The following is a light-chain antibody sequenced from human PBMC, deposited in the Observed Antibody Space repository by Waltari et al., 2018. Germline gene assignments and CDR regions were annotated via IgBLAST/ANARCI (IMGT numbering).Light chain of an antibody. J-gene: IGLJ1*01. V-gene: IGLV2-14*03. CDR3: SSYRSSSPHV. Sequence: QSALTQPASVSGSPGQSITISCTRTSSDVGGYNSVSWYQQHPGRAPKLIIYDVTNRPSGVSDRFSGSKSGNTASLTISGLQAEDEADYYCSSYRSSSPHVFGSGTKVTVL. CDR2: DVT. CDR1: SSDVGGYNS.